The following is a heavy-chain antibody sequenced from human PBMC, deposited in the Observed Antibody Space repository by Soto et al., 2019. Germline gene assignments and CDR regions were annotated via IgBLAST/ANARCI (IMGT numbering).Heavy chain of an antibody. CDR1: GCPFRSSP. D-gene: IGHD2-15*01. Sequence: DSVKLYSRSSGCPFRSSPMELLRQAPGQRPEWMGWINAGNGGTKYSQKFQGRVSITRDTSASTAYMQLSRLRSEDTAVYYCATDRGGYCSGGSCSEAWFDPWGQGTLVTVSS. CDR3: ATDRGGYCSGGSCSEAWFDP. V-gene: IGHV1-3*01. J-gene: IGHJ5*02. CDR2: INAGNGGT.